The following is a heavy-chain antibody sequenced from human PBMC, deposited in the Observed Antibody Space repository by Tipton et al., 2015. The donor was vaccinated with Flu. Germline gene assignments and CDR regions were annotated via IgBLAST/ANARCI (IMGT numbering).Heavy chain of an antibody. V-gene: IGHV5-51*03. Sequence: QLVQSGAEVKKPGESLKISCQYSGSDFTYYWIGWVRQMPGKGLEWMGIIYLADSDIRYSPSFQGQVTISADKSIRTAYLQWSSLKASDTAIYYCASNSKSVAASQSAFDIWGQGTMVTVSS. J-gene: IGHJ3*02. CDR3: ASNSKSVAASQSAFDI. CDR1: GSDFTYYW. D-gene: IGHD6-19*01. CDR2: IYLADSDI.